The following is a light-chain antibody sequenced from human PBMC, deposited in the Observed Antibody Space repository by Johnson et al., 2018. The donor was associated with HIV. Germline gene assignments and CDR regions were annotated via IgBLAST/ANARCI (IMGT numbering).Light chain of an antibody. Sequence: QSVLTQPPSVSAAPGQKVTISCSGSSSNIGNNYVSWYQQLPGTAPKVLIYENNKRPSGIPDRISGSKSGTSATLGITGLQTGDEADYYCGTWDSRLRAGHIFGTGTKVTVL. CDR1: SSNIGNNY. J-gene: IGLJ1*01. V-gene: IGLV1-51*02. CDR2: ENN. CDR3: GTWDSRLRAGHI.